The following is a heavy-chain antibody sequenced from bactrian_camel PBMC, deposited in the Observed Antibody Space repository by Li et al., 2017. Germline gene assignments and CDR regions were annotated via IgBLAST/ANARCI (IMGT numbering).Heavy chain of an antibody. J-gene: IGHJ4*01. V-gene: IGHV3S60*01. CDR1: GFTFDESD. Sequence: HVQLVESGGGSVQTGGSLRLTCKASGFTFDESDMGWYRQAPGKECELVSTIRRGHITYYEDFARGRFTISQDNAKNMVYLQMNSLKAEDTAMYYCQARNFRRTGIYCSFSSYWGQGTQVTVS. CDR2: IRRGHIT. CDR3: QARNFRRTGIYCSFSSY. D-gene: IGHD3*01.